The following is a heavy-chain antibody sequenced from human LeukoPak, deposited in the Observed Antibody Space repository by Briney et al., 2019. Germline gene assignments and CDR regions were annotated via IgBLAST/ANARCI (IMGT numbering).Heavy chain of an antibody. CDR3: ARDIVATTQLFDY. CDR2: IKQDGSEK. CDR1: GFTFSSYW. Sequence: PGGSLRLSCAASGFTFSSYWMSWVRQAPGKGLEWVANIKQDGSEKYYVDSVKGRFTISRDNAKNSLYLQMNSLRAEDTAVYYCARDIVATTQLFDYWGQGTLVTVSS. V-gene: IGHV3-7*01. J-gene: IGHJ4*02. D-gene: IGHD5-12*01.